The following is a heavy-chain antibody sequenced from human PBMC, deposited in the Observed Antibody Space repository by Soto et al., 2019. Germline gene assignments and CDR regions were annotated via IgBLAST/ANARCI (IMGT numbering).Heavy chain of an antibody. V-gene: IGHV4-31*03. CDR2: IYYSGST. CDR1: GGSISSGGYY. Sequence: SETLSLTCTVSGGSISSGGYYWSWIRQHPGKGLEWIGYIYYSGSTYYNPSLKSRVTISVDTSKNQFPLKLSSVTAADTAVYYCARAAGGLYYYDSSGYLYYFDYWGQGTLVTVSS. CDR3: ARAAGGLYYYDSSGYLYYFDY. D-gene: IGHD3-22*01. J-gene: IGHJ4*02.